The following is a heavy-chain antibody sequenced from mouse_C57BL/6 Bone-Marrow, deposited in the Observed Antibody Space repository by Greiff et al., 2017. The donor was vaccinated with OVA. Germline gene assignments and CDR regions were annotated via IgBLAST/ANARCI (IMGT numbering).Heavy chain of an antibody. CDR1: GYTFTSYW. CDR3: ARDYYGSYWYFDV. CDR2: IYPGSGST. Sequence: VQLQQPGAELVKPGASVKMSCKASGYTFTSYWITWVKQRPGQGLEWIGDIYPGSGSTNYNETFKSKATLTVDTSSGTAYMQLSSLTSEDSAVYYCARDYYGSYWYFDVWGTGTTVTVSS. D-gene: IGHD1-1*01. V-gene: IGHV1-55*01. J-gene: IGHJ1*03.